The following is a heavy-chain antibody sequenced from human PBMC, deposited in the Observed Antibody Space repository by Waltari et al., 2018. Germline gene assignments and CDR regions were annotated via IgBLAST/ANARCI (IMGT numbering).Heavy chain of an antibody. J-gene: IGHJ5*02. CDR3: ARHWIVVRGIVLPDP. D-gene: IGHD3-10*01. V-gene: IGHV4-61*01. Sequence: QVQLQESGPGLVKPSETLSLTCTVSGDSVSSGSYYWGWIRQSPGKGLEWTGYIYHNGNANYSPSLRSRVTMSVDTSKNQFSLSLRSVTAADTALYYCARHWIVVRGIVLPDPWGQGTLVTVSS. CDR1: GDSVSSGSYY. CDR2: IYHNGNA.